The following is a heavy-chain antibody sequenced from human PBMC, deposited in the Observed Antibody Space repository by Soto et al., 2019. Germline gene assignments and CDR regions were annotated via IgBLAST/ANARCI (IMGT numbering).Heavy chain of an antibody. D-gene: IGHD5-12*01. CDR2: IHYSGST. CDR1: GGSIGSYY. Sequence: SETLSLTCTVSGGSIGSYYWSWIRQPPGKGLEWIAYIHYSGSTDYNPSLKSRVTISLDASKNQFSLKLNSVTAADTAVYYCARGQQTYGYLFYHWSQGTLVPVSS. V-gene: IGHV4-59*01. CDR3: ARGQQTYGYLFYH. J-gene: IGHJ4*02.